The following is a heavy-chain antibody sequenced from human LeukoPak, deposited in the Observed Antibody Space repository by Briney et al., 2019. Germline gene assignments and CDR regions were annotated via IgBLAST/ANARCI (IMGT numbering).Heavy chain of an antibody. V-gene: IGHV3-23*01. CDR2: IKGGGGDP. Sequence: GGSLRLSCAASGFTFSNYAMGWVRQAPGKGLEWASSIKGGGGDPFYAESVRGRFTISRDNSKNTLYLQLNSLRAEDTAVYFCAKGGHDFNPFYCWGQGTLVTVSS. CDR3: AKGGHDFNPFYC. D-gene: IGHD2-21*02. CDR1: GFTFSNYA. J-gene: IGHJ4*02.